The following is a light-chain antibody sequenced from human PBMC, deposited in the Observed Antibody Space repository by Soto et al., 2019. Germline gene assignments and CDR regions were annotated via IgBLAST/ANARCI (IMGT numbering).Light chain of an antibody. CDR2: GAS. CDR1: PTVSNNY. CDR3: QQYSTSPLT. Sequence: WTQSPAPGSLSPGVRATLSCRASPTVSNNYLAWYQQKPGQTPRFLIYGASSRATGTPDRFSGGGSGTHFTLTISRRAPEDFAVYYCQQYSTSPLTCGEGTRVDI. J-gene: IGKJ5*01. V-gene: IGKV3-20*01.